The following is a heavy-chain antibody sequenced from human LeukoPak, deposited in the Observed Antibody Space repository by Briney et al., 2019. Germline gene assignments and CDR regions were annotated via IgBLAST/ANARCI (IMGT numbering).Heavy chain of an antibody. D-gene: IGHD4-17*01. CDR1: GFTFGTYW. CDR3: ARLFGGVTTFDY. V-gene: IGHV3-7*01. J-gene: IGHJ4*02. CDR2: VHPDGYVK. Sequence: GGSLRLSCAGSGFTFGTYWMSWVRQGPGKGLEWVASVHPDGYVKKYVDSVNGRFTISRDNAKNSLFLQMNSLKAEDTAAYYCARLFGGVTTFDYWGQGTLVSVSP.